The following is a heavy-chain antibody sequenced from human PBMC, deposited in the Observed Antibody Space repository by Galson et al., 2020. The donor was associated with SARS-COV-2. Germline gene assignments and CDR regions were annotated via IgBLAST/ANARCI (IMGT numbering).Heavy chain of an antibody. V-gene: IGHV4-34*01. CDR1: GGSFSGYY. CDR3: ARVMGHYDSSGYSPEALDY. D-gene: IGHD3-22*01. Sequence: SETLSLTCAVYGGSFSGYYWSWIRQPPGKGLEWIGEINHSGSTNYNPSLKSRVTISVETSKNQFALKLSSVTAADTAVYYCARVMGHYDSSGYSPEALDYWGQGTLVTVSS. J-gene: IGHJ4*02. CDR2: INHSGST.